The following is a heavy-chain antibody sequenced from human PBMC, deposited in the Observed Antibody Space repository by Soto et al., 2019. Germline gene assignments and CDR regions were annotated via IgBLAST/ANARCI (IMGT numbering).Heavy chain of an antibody. D-gene: IGHD6-19*01. CDR3: ARGSSGWYGAPYYYYYGMDV. J-gene: IGHJ6*02. Sequence: ASLSVSCTAPGYTFTSYDINWVRQATGQGLEWMGWMNPNSGNTGYAQKCQGRVTMTRNTSISTAYRELSSLRSEDTAVYYCARGSSGWYGAPYYYYYGMDVWGQGTTVTVSS. CDR1: GYTFTSYD. V-gene: IGHV1-8*01. CDR2: MNPNSGNT.